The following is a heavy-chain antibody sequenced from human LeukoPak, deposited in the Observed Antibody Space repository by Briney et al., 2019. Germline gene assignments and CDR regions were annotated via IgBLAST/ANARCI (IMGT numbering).Heavy chain of an antibody. D-gene: IGHD3-22*01. J-gene: IGHJ5*02. CDR2: INHSGST. CDR1: GGSFSGYY. CDR3: ARGSVDYYDSSGYYYGWFDP. V-gene: IGHV4-34*01. Sequence: PSETLSLTCAVYGGSFSGYYWSWIRQPPGKGLEWIGEINHSGSTNYNPSLKSRVTISVDTSKNQFSLKLSSMTAADTAVYYCARGSVDYYDSSGYYYGWFDPWGQGTLVTVSS.